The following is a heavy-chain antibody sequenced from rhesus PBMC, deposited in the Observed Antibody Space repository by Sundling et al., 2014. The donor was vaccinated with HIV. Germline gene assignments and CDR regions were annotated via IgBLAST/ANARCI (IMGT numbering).Heavy chain of an antibody. V-gene: IGHV4-147*01. CDR3: ARHRGYCTSGSCYVLDCDV. Sequence: QVQLQESGPGLVKPSETLSLTCAVSGGAVSSNYWSWIRQSPGEGLEWIGRIDGNSGSTSHNPSLTSRVTISTDTSRNQLSLKLNSVTAADTAVYYCARHRGYCTSGSCYVLDCDVWGQGALVTVSS. J-gene: IGHJ1*01. CDR1: GGAVSSNY. D-gene: IGHD2-2*01. CDR2: IDGNSGST.